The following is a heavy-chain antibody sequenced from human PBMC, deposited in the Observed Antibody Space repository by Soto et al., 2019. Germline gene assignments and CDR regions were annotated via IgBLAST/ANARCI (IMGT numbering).Heavy chain of an antibody. CDR1: GFTFSNYW. V-gene: IGHV3-74*01. CDR2: ISTDGSTT. J-gene: IGHJ4*02. CDR3: AARVVTPCDY. D-gene: IGHD2-21*02. Sequence: EVQLVESGGGLVQPGGSLRLSCAASGFTFSNYWMYWVRQAPGKGLVWVSRISTDGSTTNYADSVKGRFTISRDNAKNTLYLQMNSLRAEDTAVYYCAARVVTPCDYWGQGTLVTFSA.